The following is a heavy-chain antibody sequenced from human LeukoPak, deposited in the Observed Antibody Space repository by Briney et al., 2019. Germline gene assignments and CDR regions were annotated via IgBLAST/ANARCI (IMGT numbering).Heavy chain of an antibody. V-gene: IGHV4-31*03. CDR1: GASISSGGYY. Sequence: SETLSLTCTVSGASISSGGYYWSWIRQHPGKGLEGIGYMYYSGNTYYNPSLKSRVTISVDTSKNQFSLRLSSVTAADTAMYYCARGGQWLAPGPDYWGQGTLVTVSS. CDR3: ARGGQWLAPGPDY. D-gene: IGHD6-19*01. CDR2: MYYSGNT. J-gene: IGHJ4*02.